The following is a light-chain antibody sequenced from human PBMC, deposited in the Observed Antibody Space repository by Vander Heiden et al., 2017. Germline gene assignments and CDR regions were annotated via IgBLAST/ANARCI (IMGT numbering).Light chain of an antibody. CDR3: HQYNSYSPST. Sequence: DIQMTQSPSTLAASVGDRVTITRRASQNINNWLAWYQQRPGKAPKLLIYKSSTLESGVASRCSGSGSGTEFTLTISSLQPDDFATYYCHQYNSYSPSTFGQGTQVEIK. J-gene: IGKJ1*01. V-gene: IGKV1-5*03. CDR1: QNINNW. CDR2: KSS.